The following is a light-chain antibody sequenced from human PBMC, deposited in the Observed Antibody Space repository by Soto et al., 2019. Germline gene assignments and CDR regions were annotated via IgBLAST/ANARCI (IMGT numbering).Light chain of an antibody. J-gene: IGKJ2*01. V-gene: IGKV3-15*01. CDR1: QSVGSN. CDR3: QQYNNWPPYT. Sequence: EIVMTQSPATLSVSPGERATLSCRASQSVGSNLAWYQQKPGQAPRLLIYGSSTTATGIPARFSGSGSETEFTVTISSLQSEDFAVYFCQQYNNWPPYTFGQGTKLEIK. CDR2: GSS.